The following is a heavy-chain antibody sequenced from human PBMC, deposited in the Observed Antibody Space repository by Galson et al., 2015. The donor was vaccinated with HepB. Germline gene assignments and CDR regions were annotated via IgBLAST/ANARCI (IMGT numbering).Heavy chain of an antibody. J-gene: IGHJ4*02. D-gene: IGHD6-19*01. V-gene: IGHV4-4*07. CDR2: IYTSGST. Sequence: SETLSLTCTVSGGSISSYYWSWIRQPAGKGLEWIGRIYTSGSTNYNPSPKSRVTMSVDTSKNQFSLKLSSVTAADTAGYYCARDGAETYSSGWPRGFDYWGQGTLVTVSS. CDR3: ARDGAETYSSGWPRGFDY. CDR1: GGSISSYY.